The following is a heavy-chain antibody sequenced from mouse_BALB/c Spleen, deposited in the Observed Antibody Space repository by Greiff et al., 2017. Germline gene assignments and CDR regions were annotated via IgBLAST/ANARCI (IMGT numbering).Heavy chain of an antibody. V-gene: IGHV5-9-4*01. CDR2: ISSGGSYT. J-gene: IGHJ4*01. D-gene: IGHD2-14*01. CDR1: GFTFSSYA. CDR3: AREGYYRPYYAMDY. Sequence: EVKLVESGGGLVKPGGSLKLSCAASGFTFSSYAMSWVRQSPEKRLEWVAEISSGGSYTYYPDTVTGRFTISRDNAKNTLYLEMSSLRSEDTAMYYCAREGYYRPYYAMDYWGQGTSVTVSS.